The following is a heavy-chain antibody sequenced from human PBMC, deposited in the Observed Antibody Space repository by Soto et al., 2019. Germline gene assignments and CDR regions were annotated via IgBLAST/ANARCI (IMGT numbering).Heavy chain of an antibody. V-gene: IGHV3-64D*08. CDR3: VKGGGNNNWDWFGP. Sequence: EVQLVESGGGLVQPGGSLRLSCSASGFSVSRYAMHWVRLAPGKGLEYVSGISIDGGSSNGGTTYYADSVKGRFTISIDNSKNTLYLQMGSLRAEDTAVYYCVKGGGNNNWDWFGPWGRGTLVTVSS. J-gene: IGHJ5*02. CDR2: ISIDGGSSNGGTT. D-gene: IGHD1-1*01. CDR1: GFSVSRYA.